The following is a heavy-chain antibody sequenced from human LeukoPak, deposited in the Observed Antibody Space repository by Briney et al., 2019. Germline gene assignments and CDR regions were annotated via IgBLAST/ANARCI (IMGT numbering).Heavy chain of an antibody. CDR1: GFTFSSYG. J-gene: IGHJ4*02. CDR3: ANNFDY. Sequence: PGGSLRLSCAASGFTFSSYGMHWVRQAPGKGLKWVAVISYDGSNKYYADSVKGRFTISRDNSKNTLYLQMNSLRAEDTAVYYCANNFDYWGQGTLVTVSS. CDR2: ISYDGSNK. V-gene: IGHV3-30*18.